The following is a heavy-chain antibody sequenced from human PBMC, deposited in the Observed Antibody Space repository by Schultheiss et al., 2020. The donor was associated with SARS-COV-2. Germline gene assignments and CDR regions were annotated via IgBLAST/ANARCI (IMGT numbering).Heavy chain of an antibody. D-gene: IGHD4-17*01. V-gene: IGHV3-30*03. CDR3: ARDRDGTVTPYGMDV. Sequence: GGSLRLSCAASGFTFSSYGMHWVRQAPGKGLEWVAVISYDGSNKYYADSVKGRFTISRDNSKNTLYLQMNSLRAEDTAVYYCARDRDGTVTPYGMDVWGQGTTVTVSS. J-gene: IGHJ6*02. CDR1: GFTFSSYG. CDR2: ISYDGSNK.